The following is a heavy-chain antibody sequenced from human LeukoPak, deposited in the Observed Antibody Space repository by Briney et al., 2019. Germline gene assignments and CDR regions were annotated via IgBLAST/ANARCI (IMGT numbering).Heavy chain of an antibody. D-gene: IGHD6-6*01. Sequence: SGPTLVKPTQTLTLTCTFSGFSLRTYGVGVGWIRQPPGKALEWLALIYWHDDKRYSPSLKSRFTITKDTSKNQVVLTVTNMDPVDTATYYCARINSSSPVDYWGQGTLVTVSS. CDR3: ARINSSSPVDY. J-gene: IGHJ4*02. V-gene: IGHV2-5*01. CDR2: IYWHDDK. CDR1: GFSLRTYGVG.